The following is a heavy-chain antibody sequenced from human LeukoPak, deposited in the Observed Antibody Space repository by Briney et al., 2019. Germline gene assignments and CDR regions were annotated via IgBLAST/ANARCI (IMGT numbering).Heavy chain of an antibody. D-gene: IGHD1-14*01. CDR1: GFTFSNYW. CDR2: INSDGSRT. J-gene: IGHJ4*02. V-gene: IGHV3-74*01. CDR3: ARQPDY. Sequence: GGSLRLSCAASGFTFSNYWMHWVRQAPGKGLVWVSHINSDGSRTNYAASVKGRFTISRDNAKNTLYLQMNSLRAENTAVYYCARQPDYWGQGTLVTVSS.